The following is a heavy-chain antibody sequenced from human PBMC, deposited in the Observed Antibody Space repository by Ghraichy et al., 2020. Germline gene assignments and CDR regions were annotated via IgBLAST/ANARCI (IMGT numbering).Heavy chain of an antibody. J-gene: IGHJ4*02. CDR2: MNPNSGNT. Sequence: ASVKVSCKASGYTFTSYDINWVRQATGQGLEWMGWMNPNSGNTGYAQKFQGRVTMTRNTSISTAYMELSSLRSEDTAVYYCARGPYCSGGSCYSGTDYWGQVSLVTVSS. CDR1: GYTFTSYD. CDR3: ARGPYCSGGSCYSGTDY. D-gene: IGHD2-15*01. V-gene: IGHV1-8*01.